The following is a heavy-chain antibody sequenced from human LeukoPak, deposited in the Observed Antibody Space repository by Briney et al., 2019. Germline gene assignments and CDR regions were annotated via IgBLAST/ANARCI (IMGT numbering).Heavy chain of an antibody. Sequence: SETQSLTCTVSGGSISSYYWSRIRQPPGKGLEWIGYIYYSGSTNYNPSLKSRVTISVDTSKNQFSLKLSSVTAADTAVYYCACSSSWYALDYWGQGTLVTVSS. CDR2: IYYSGST. CDR1: GGSISSYY. V-gene: IGHV4-59*01. D-gene: IGHD6-13*01. CDR3: ACSSSWYALDY. J-gene: IGHJ4*02.